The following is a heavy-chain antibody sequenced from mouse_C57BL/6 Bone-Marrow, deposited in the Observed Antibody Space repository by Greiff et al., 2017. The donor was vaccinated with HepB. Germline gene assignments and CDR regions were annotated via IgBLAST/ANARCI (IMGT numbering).Heavy chain of an antibody. Sequence: EVQLQESGPGLVKPSQSLSLTCSVTGYSITSGYYWNWIRQFPGNKLEWMGYISYDGSNNYNPSLKNRISITRDTSKNQFFLKLNSVTTEDTATYYCARDYGNLDYWGQGTTLTVSS. CDR2: ISYDGSN. J-gene: IGHJ2*01. CDR3: ARDYGNLDY. V-gene: IGHV3-6*01. CDR1: GYSITSGYY. D-gene: IGHD2-1*01.